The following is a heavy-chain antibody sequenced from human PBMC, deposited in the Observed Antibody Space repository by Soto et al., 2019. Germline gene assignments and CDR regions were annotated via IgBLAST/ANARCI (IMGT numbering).Heavy chain of an antibody. V-gene: IGHV1-69*12. D-gene: IGHD2-15*01. J-gene: IGHJ4*02. CDR2: IIPIFGTA. CDR3: ASRVGCSGGSCYSPIDY. CDR1: GGTFSSYA. Sequence: QVQLVQSGAEVKKPGSSVKVSCKASGGTFSSYAISWVRQAPGQGLEWMGGIIPIFGTANYAQKFQGRVTITADESTSTAYMELSSLRSEDTAVYYCASRVGCSGGSCYSPIDYWGQGILVTVSS.